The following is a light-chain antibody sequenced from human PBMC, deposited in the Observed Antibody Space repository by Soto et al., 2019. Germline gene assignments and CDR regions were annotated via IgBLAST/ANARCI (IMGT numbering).Light chain of an antibody. Sequence: EIVLTQSPGTLSLSPGERGTLSCRASQSIGDNDLAWYQQKPGQAPRLLIYGASSRATGIPDRFSGSGSGTDFTLTISRLEPEDFAVYYCQQYGSSPWTFGQGTNVDI. V-gene: IGKV3-20*01. CDR1: QSIGDND. CDR2: GAS. J-gene: IGKJ1*01. CDR3: QQYGSSPWT.